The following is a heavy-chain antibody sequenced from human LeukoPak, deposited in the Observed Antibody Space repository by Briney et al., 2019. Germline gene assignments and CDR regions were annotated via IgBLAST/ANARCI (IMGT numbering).Heavy chain of an antibody. D-gene: IGHD6-13*01. CDR1: GFTFSSYW. V-gene: IGHV3-7*04. CDR3: AGDTPPYSSSSIWFDP. CDR2: IKQDGSEK. Sequence: QPGGSLRLSCAASGFTFSSYWMSWVRQAPGKGLEWVANIKQDGSEKYYVDSVKGRFTISRDNAKNSLYLQMNSLRAEDTAVYYCAGDTPPYSSSSIWFDPWGQGTLVTVSS. J-gene: IGHJ5*02.